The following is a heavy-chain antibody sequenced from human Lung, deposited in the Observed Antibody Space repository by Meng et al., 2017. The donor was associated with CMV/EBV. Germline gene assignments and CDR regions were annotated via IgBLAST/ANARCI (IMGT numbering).Heavy chain of an antibody. CDR1: GYSFTSYW. CDR3: ARHMGVATSYGMDV. J-gene: IGHJ6*02. CDR2: IYPGDSDT. V-gene: IGHV5-51*01. D-gene: IGHD5-12*01. Sequence: ASXXVSXKGSGYSFTSYWIGWVRQMRGKGLEWMGIIYPGDSDTRYSPSFQGQVTISADKPISTAYLQWSSLKASDTAMYYCARHMGVATSYGMDVWGQGTXVTVSS.